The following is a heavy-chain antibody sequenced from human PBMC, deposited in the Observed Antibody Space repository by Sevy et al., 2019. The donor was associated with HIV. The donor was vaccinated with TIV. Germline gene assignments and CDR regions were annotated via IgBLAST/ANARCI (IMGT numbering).Heavy chain of an antibody. CDR2: LDHSGCT. D-gene: IGHD3-22*01. CDR3: ARGGYYDTSGYYSHFFDY. J-gene: IGHJ4*02. CDR1: GYSITSGYN. V-gene: IGHV4-38-2*01. Sequence: SETLSLTCAVSGYSITSGYNWGWIRQPPGKGLEWIGSLDHSGCTSFSASLRSRASISVDTSKNQFSLKLTSVTASDTAVYFCARGGYYDTSGYYSHFFDYWGQGTLVTVSS.